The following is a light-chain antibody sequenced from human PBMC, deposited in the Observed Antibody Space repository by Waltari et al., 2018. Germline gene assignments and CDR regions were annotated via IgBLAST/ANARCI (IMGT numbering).Light chain of an antibody. CDR2: SHN. V-gene: IGLV1-44*01. CDR1: SPNIGSNT. CDR3: AAWDDSLNGWV. Sequence: QSVLTQPPSASGTPGQRVTISCSGSSPNIGSNTVNWYQQLPGTAPKLLIYSHNQRPSGVPDRFSGSKSGTSASLAISGLQSEDEADYYCAAWDDSLNGWVFGGGTKVTVL. J-gene: IGLJ3*02.